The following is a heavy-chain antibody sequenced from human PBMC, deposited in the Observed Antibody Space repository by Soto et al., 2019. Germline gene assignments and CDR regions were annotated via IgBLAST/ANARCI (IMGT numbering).Heavy chain of an antibody. Sequence: ASVKVSCKVSGYTLTELSMHWVRQAPGKGLEWMGGFDPEDGETIYAQKFQGRVTMIEDTSTDTAYMELSSLRSEDTAVYYCATDLYSHYDPGAWGQGTLVTVSS. J-gene: IGHJ5*02. CDR3: ATDLYSHYDPGA. CDR1: GYTLTELS. V-gene: IGHV1-24*01. D-gene: IGHD3-3*01. CDR2: FDPEDGET.